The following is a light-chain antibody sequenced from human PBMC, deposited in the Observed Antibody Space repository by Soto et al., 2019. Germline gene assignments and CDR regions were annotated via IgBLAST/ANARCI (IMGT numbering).Light chain of an antibody. CDR2: DVT. Sequence: QSALTQPASVSGSPGQSITSSCTGTSSDVGGYEYVSWYQQHPGKAPKVILYDVTTRPSGASNRFSGSKSGNTASLTISGLQPEVEPHYYCTSYTTSIYVFGTVTKVTVL. V-gene: IGLV2-14*01. CDR1: SSDVGGYEY. CDR3: TSYTTSIYV. J-gene: IGLJ1*01.